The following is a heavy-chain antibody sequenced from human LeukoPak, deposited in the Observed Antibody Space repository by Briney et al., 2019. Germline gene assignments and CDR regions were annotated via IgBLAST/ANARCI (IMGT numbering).Heavy chain of an antibody. Sequence: ASVKVSCKASGYTFTGYYMHWVRQAPGQGLEWMGWINPNSGGTNYAQKFQGRVTMTRDTSISIAYMELSRLRSDDTAVYYCARVLEYSSNWYRGYYFDYWGQGTLVTVSS. D-gene: IGHD6-13*01. CDR3: ARVLEYSSNWYRGYYFDY. V-gene: IGHV1-2*02. CDR1: GYTFTGYY. J-gene: IGHJ4*02. CDR2: INPNSGGT.